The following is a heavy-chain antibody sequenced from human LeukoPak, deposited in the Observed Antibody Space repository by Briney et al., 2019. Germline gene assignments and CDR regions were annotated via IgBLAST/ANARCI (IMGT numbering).Heavy chain of an antibody. D-gene: IGHD6-13*01. J-gene: IGHJ6*03. CDR1: GYTFTSYD. Sequence: ASVKVSCKASGYTFTSYDINWVRQATGQGLEWMGWVNPNSGNTGYAQKFQGRVTITRSTSINTAYMELSSLRSEDTAVYYCARRLSIAVTGIWGYYYYMDVWGKGTTVTVSS. CDR3: ARRLSIAVTGIWGYYYYMDV. V-gene: IGHV1-8*03. CDR2: VNPNSGNT.